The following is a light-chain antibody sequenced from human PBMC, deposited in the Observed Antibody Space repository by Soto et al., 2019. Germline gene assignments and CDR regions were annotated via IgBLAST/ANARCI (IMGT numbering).Light chain of an antibody. V-gene: IGLV2-23*03. CDR2: EGS. CDR1: SSDVGSYNL. CDR3: CSYAGSSTFAPYV. Sequence: QSALTQPASVSGSPGQSITISCTGTSSDVGSYNLVSWYQQHPGKAPKLMIYEGSKRPSGVSNRFSGSKSGNTASLTISGLQAEDEADYYCCSYAGSSTFAPYVFGTGTKLTVL. J-gene: IGLJ1*01.